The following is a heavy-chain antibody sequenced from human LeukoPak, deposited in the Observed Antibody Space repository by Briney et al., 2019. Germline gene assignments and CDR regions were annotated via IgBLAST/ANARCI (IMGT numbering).Heavy chain of an antibody. D-gene: IGHD3-10*01. J-gene: IGHJ4*02. CDR2: IRYDGSNK. V-gene: IGHV3-30*02. CDR3: AKSFFSGSALDY. CDR1: GFTFSSYG. Sequence: GGSLRLSCAASGFTFSSYGMHWVRQAPGKGLEWVTFIRYDGSNKYYADSVKGRFTISRDNPKNTLYLQMNSLRAEDTAVYYCAKSFFSGSALDYWGQGTLVTVSS.